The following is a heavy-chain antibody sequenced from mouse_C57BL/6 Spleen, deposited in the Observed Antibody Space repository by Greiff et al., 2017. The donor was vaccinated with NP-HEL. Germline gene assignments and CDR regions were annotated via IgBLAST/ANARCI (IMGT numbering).Heavy chain of an antibody. CDR2: IYPGSGNT. D-gene: IGHD1-1*01. Sequence: QVQLQQSGAELVRPGASVKLSCKASGYTFTDYYINWVKQRPGQGLEWIARIYPGSGNTYYNEKFKGKATLTAEKSSSTAYMQLSSLTSEDSAVYFCAREGSSWGLFDYWGQGTTLTVSS. V-gene: IGHV1-76*01. CDR1: GYTFTDYY. CDR3: AREGSSWGLFDY. J-gene: IGHJ2*01.